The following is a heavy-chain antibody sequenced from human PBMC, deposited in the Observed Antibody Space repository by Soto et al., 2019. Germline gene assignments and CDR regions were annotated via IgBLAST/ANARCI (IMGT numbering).Heavy chain of an antibody. V-gene: IGHV3-64D*08. CDR2: ISSNGGST. CDR3: VKDRYCSSTSCYADFDY. CDR1: AFSFSTSA. Sequence: AGGSLRLSCSASAFSFSTSAMHWVRQAPRKGLEYVSGISSNGGSTYYAASVKGRFTISRDNSKNTLYLQMSSLRDDDTAVYYCVKDRYCSSTSCYADFDYWGQGALVTVPS. J-gene: IGHJ4*02. D-gene: IGHD2-2*01.